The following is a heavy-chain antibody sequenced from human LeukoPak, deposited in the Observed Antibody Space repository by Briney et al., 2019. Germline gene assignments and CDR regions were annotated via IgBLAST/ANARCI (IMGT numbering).Heavy chain of an antibody. CDR1: GFNFSSYA. D-gene: IGHD1-26*01. J-gene: IGHJ4*02. V-gene: IGHV3-23*01. CDR2: ISGSGGTT. CDR3: ARIQGPYSGSVRVGLVDY. Sequence: PGGSLRLSCAASGFNFSSYAMSWVRQAPGKGLEWVSSISGSGGTTYSADSVKGRFTVSRDNSKNTLSLQMNSLRAEDTALYYCARIQGPYSGSVRVGLVDYWGQGTLVTVSS.